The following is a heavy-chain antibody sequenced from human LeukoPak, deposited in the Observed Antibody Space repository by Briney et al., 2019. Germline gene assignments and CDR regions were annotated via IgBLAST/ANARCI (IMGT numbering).Heavy chain of an antibody. V-gene: IGHV3-74*01. Sequence: GSLRLSCAASGFTFSNFWMHWVRQAPGKGLVWVSRINSDGSDTSYADSVKGRLTISRDNAKNTLYLQMNSPRAEDTAIYYCVGGYDPHYWGQGTLVTVSS. D-gene: IGHD3-16*01. J-gene: IGHJ4*02. CDR2: INSDGSDT. CDR3: VGGYDPHY. CDR1: GFTFSNFW.